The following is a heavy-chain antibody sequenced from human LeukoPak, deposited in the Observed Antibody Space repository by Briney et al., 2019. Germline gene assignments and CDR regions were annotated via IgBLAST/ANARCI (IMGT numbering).Heavy chain of an antibody. V-gene: IGHV4-59*01. CDR1: GGSISSNY. CDR2: ICNSGST. D-gene: IGHD2-2*01. CDR3: ARFQSSSSWDYYYGLDV. J-gene: IGHJ6*02. Sequence: SETRSLTCTVSGGSISSNYWSWIRQPPGKGLEGIGHICNSGSTNYNPSLKSRVTISVDTSKNQVSLKLSSVTAADTAVYYCARFQSSSSWDYYYGLDVWGQGTTVTVSS.